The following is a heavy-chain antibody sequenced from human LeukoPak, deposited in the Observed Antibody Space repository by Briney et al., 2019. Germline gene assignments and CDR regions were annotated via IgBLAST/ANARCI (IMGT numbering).Heavy chain of an antibody. CDR2: IDYSGRT. J-gene: IGHJ3*02. Sequence: PSETLSLTCTVSGGSISRDYWNWIRQPPAKGLEWIGDIDYSGRTNYNPSLKSRVTISVDTSKNQFSLKLSPVTAADTAVYYCARHLWRGGTADSFDIWGQGTMVSVSS. CDR3: ARHLWRGGTADSFDI. D-gene: IGHD3-10*01. CDR1: GGSISRDY. V-gene: IGHV4-59*08.